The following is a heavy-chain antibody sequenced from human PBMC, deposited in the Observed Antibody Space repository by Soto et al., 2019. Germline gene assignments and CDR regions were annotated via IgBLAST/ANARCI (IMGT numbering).Heavy chain of an antibody. CDR3: AQYSARRVDD. CDR1: GITFSSYS. V-gene: IGHV3-30*18. Sequence: QVVLLESGGGVVEPGRSLRLSCVTSGITFSSYSMHWVRQAPGKGLEWVSSISFDGSHKNYADSVRGRFTISRANSKNTLFLHTTRLRGEDTAVDRCAQYSARRVDDWGPGTLVTVS. J-gene: IGHJ4*02. CDR2: ISFDGSHK. D-gene: IGHD2-21*01.